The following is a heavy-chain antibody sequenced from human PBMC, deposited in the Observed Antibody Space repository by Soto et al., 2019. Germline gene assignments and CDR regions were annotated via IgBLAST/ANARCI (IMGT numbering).Heavy chain of an antibody. Sequence: PSETLSLTCTVSGGSISSYYWSWIRQPPGKGLEWIGYIYYSGSTNYNPSLKSRVTISVDTSKNQFSLKLSSVTAADTAVYFCVRGQPHRITIFEVVIRSYDYGMDVWGQGTTVTVS. CDR3: VRGQPHRITIFEVVIRSYDYGMDV. D-gene: IGHD3-3*01. CDR1: GGSISSYY. V-gene: IGHV4-59*08. J-gene: IGHJ6*02. CDR2: IYYSGST.